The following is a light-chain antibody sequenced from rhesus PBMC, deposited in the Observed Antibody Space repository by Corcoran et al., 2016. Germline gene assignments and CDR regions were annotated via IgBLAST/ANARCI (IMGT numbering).Light chain of an antibody. CDR2: LGS. Sequence: DIVMTQTPLSLPVTPGEPASISCRSSQSLLHSNGYTYLFWYQQKQGQSPQLLVYLGSNRASGVPDRFSGNGSGTYFTLTISCLQAEDVAVYYCQQYYSSPLTIGGGTKVEIK. CDR3: QQYYSSPLT. CDR1: QSLLHSNGYTY. V-gene: IGKV2-78*01. J-gene: IGKJ4*01.